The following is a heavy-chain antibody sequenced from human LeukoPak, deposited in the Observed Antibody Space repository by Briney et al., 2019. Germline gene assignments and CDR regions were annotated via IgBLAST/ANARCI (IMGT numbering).Heavy chain of an antibody. D-gene: IGHD3-3*01. CDR3: ARDFRGTYYDFWSGYEYCYMDV. CDR1: GGSISSSSYY. Sequence: PSETLSLTCTVSGGSISSSSYYWGWIRQPPGKGLEWIGSIYYSGSTYYNPSLKSRVTISVDTSKNQFSLKPSSVTAADTAVYYCARDFRGTYYDFWSGYEYCYMDVWGKGTTVTVSS. CDR2: IYYSGST. V-gene: IGHV4-39*07. J-gene: IGHJ6*03.